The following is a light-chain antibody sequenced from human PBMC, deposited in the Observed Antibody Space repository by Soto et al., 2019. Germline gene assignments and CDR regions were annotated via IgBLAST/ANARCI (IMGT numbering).Light chain of an antibody. CDR1: QSVDSR. Sequence: EVVLTQSPATLSVSPGEGATLSCKASQSVDSRLAWYQQKPCQAPRLLIEGASSRGTDIPARFSGSGSGTEFTLTITSLQSEDFAVYYCQQYSKWPLAFGGGTRLESK. V-gene: IGKV3-15*01. J-gene: IGKJ4*01. CDR3: QQYSKWPLA. CDR2: GAS.